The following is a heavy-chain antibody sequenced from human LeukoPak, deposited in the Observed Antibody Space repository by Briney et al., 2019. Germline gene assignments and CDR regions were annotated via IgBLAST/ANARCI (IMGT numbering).Heavy chain of an antibody. CDR1: GYTFTGYY. CDR3: ARGGYCSGGSCYSVNNFDY. J-gene: IGHJ4*02. V-gene: IGHV1-2*06. D-gene: IGHD2-15*01. Sequence: ASVKVSCKASGYTFTGYYMHWVRQAPGQGLEWMGRINPNSGGTNYAQKFQGRVTMTRDTSISTAYMELSRLRSGDTAVYYCARGGYCSGGSCYSVNNFDYWGQGTLVTVSS. CDR2: INPNSGGT.